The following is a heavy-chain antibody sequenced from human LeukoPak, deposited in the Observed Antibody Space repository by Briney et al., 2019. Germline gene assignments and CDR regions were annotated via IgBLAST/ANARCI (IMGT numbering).Heavy chain of an antibody. Sequence: EGSLRLSCAASGFTFSSYWMTWIRQAPGKGLEWVASIKQDGGEKYYVDSVKGRFTISRDNAKNSLYLQMNSLRAEDTAVYYCARDTGGGYSCYDCWGQGTLVTVSS. CDR1: GFTFSSYW. D-gene: IGHD5-18*01. J-gene: IGHJ4*02. CDR3: ARDTGGGYSCYDC. CDR2: IKQDGGEK. V-gene: IGHV3-7*01.